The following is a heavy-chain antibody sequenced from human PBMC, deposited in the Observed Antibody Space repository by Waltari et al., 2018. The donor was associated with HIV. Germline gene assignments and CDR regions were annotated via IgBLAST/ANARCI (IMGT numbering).Heavy chain of an antibody. D-gene: IGHD3-22*01. J-gene: IGHJ5*02. CDR3: ARDGKSSYYYDSSPNWFDP. CDR2: IYYSGST. Sequence: VQLQESGPGLVKPSQTLSLTCPVSGGTISSAGYYWSWSRQHPGKGLEWIGFIYYSGSTYYNPSLKSRVTISVDTSKNQFSLKLSSVTAADTAVYYCARDGKSSYYYDSSPNWFDPWGQGTLVAVSS. CDR1: GGTISSAGYY. V-gene: IGHV4-31*03.